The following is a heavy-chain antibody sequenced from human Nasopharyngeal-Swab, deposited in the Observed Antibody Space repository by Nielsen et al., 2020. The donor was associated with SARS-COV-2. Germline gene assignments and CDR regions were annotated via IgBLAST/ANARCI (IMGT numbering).Heavy chain of an antibody. V-gene: IGHV5-51*03. CDR2: IYPGDSDT. CDR3: ARLRSSSWYDPGDFQH. J-gene: IGHJ1*01. D-gene: IGHD6-13*01. CDR1: GYSFTSYW. Sequence: GKSLKISCEGSGYSFTSYWIGWVRQMPGKGLEWMGIIYPGDSDTRYSPSFQGQVTISADKSISTAYLQWSSLKASDTAMYYCARLRSSSWYDPGDFQHWGQGTLVTVSS.